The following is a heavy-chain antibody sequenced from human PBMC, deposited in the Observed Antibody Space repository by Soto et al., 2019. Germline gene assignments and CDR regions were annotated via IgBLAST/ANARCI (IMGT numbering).Heavy chain of an antibody. CDR3: ARGHYDFWSGYFATIDY. CDR2: IHYSGST. CDR1: VGSISNYY. Sequence: SETLSLTCSVSVGSISNYYWSRIRQPPGKGLEWIGYIHYSGSTKYNPSLKSRVTISADTSKNQLSLKLSSVTAADTAVYYCARGHYDFWSGYFATIDYWGQGTLVTVSS. D-gene: IGHD3-3*01. J-gene: IGHJ4*02. V-gene: IGHV4-59*08.